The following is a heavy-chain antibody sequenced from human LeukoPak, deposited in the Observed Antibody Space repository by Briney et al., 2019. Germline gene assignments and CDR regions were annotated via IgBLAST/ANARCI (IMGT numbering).Heavy chain of an antibody. V-gene: IGHV1-18*01. CDR1: GYKFTNYG. J-gene: IGHJ6*02. Sequence: VASVKVSCKASGYKFTNYGITWVRQAPGQGLEWMGWISTYNGDTNYAQKVQGRVTMTTDTSTSMAYMELGSLRFDDTAVYYCARAEKSYYYGMDVWGQGTTVTVSS. CDR3: ARAEKSYYYGMDV. CDR2: ISTYNGDT.